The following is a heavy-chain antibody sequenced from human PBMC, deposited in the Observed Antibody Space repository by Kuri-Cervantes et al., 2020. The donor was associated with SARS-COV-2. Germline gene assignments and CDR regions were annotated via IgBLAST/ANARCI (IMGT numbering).Heavy chain of an antibody. CDR1: GVTFSSYW. D-gene: IGHD2-15*01. Sequence: ETLSLTCSATGVTFSSYWMHWVRQAPGKGLVWVSRINSDGSSTSYADSVKGRFTISRDNAKNTLYLQMTSLRAEDTAVYYCAKDQHGIVVVVAAIDYWGQGTLITVSS. CDR3: AKDQHGIVVVVAAIDY. V-gene: IGHV3-74*01. CDR2: INSDGSST. J-gene: IGHJ4*02.